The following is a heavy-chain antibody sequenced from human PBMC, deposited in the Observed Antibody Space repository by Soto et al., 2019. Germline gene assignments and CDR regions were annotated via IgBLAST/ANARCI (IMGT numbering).Heavy chain of an antibody. J-gene: IGHJ4*02. V-gene: IGHV3-30-3*01. CDR1: GFTFSSYS. Sequence: QVQLVESGGGVGQPGRSLRVSCAASGFTFSSYSMHWVRQAPGKGLEWVAVISYDGSNKYYADSVKGRFTISRDNSENTLYLQMNSLRTDDTAVYYCARGLQGGSQRGYFDYWGQGTLVTVSS. D-gene: IGHD1-26*01. CDR2: ISYDGSNK. CDR3: ARGLQGGSQRGYFDY.